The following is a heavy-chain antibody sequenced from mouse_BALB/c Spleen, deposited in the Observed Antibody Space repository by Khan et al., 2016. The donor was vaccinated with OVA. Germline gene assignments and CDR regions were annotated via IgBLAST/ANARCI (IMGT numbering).Heavy chain of an antibody. J-gene: IGHJ3*01. Sequence: VQLQQSGADLVKPGASVKLSCTASGYNIKDTYMHWINQRPQQGLVWIGRIDPANGDVRYDPKFQDKATIAADASSNTAYLQLSSLTSDDTAVYYCIRGAYSGLFAYWGQGTLVTVSA. V-gene: IGHV14-3*02. CDR2: IDPANGDV. D-gene: IGHD2-10*01. CDR1: GYNIKDTY. CDR3: IRGAYSGLFAY.